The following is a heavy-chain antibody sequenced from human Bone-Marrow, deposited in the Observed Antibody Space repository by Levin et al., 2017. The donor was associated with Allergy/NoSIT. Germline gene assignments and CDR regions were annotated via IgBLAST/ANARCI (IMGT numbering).Heavy chain of an antibody. V-gene: IGHV3-23*01. CDR2: ISGSGGST. CDR1: GFTFSSYA. CDR3: AERGYSYGPPRGNYYFDY. Sequence: GGSLRLSCAASGFTFSSYAMSWVRQAPGKGLEWVSAISGSGGSTYYADSVKGRFTISRDNSKNTLYLQMNSLRAEDTAVYYCAERGYSYGPPRGNYYFDYWGQGTLVTVSS. J-gene: IGHJ4*02. D-gene: IGHD5-18*01.